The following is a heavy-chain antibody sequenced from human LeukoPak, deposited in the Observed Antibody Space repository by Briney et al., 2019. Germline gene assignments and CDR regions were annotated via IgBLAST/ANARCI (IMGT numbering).Heavy chain of an antibody. CDR2: TYYRSKWYN. J-gene: IGHJ6*03. Sequence: SQTLSLTCAISGDSVSSNSAAWNWIRQSPSRGLEWLGRTYYRSKWYNDYAVSVKSRITINPDTSKNQFSLQLNSVTPEDTAVYYCARAYSSSWYKWYYYYMDVWGKGTTVTVSS. CDR1: GDSVSSNSAA. D-gene: IGHD6-13*01. V-gene: IGHV6-1*01. CDR3: ARAYSSSWYKWYYYYMDV.